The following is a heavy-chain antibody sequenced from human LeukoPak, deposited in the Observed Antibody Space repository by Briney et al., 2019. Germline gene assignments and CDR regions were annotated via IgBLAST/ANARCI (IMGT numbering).Heavy chain of an antibody. Sequence: PGGSLRLSCAASGFTVSSNYMSWVRQAPGKGLEWVSVIYSGGSTYYADSVKGRFTISRDNSKNTLYLQMNSLRAEDTAVYYCARSMSLRENSSGYYTRDAFDIWGQGTMVTVSS. CDR1: GFTVSSNY. J-gene: IGHJ3*02. V-gene: IGHV3-53*01. CDR3: ARSMSLRENSSGYYTRDAFDI. CDR2: IYSGGST. D-gene: IGHD3-22*01.